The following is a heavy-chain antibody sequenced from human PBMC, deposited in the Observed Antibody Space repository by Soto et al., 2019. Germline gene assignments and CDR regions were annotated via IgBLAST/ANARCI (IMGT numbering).Heavy chain of an antibody. V-gene: IGHV2-70*04. D-gene: IGHD2-21*02. J-gene: IGHJ3*02. CDR3: ARSPHCSGGDCYPNGAFDI. CDR2: IDWNDDK. CDR1: GFSLSTSAMR. Sequence: YGPTLGNPTPTLPLTCAFSGFSLSTSAMRVSWMRQPPRNAMEWLARIDWNDDKFYSTSLKTRLTISKDTSENQVVLTMTNMDPVDTATYYCARSPHCSGGDCYPNGAFDIWGQGTMVTVSS.